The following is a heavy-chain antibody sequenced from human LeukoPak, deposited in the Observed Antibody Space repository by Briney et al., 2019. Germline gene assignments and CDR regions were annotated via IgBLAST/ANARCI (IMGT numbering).Heavy chain of an antibody. CDR2: ISYDGSTK. CDR3: ARSDYYDSSGYYYFDY. D-gene: IGHD3-22*01. Sequence: PGGSLRLSCAASGFTFSSYAIHWVRQAPDKGLEWVAVISYDGSTKYNADSVKGRFTISRDNSKNTLYLQMNSLRPEDTAVYYCARSDYYDSSGYYYFDYWGQGTLVTVSS. J-gene: IGHJ4*02. V-gene: IGHV3-30*04. CDR1: GFTFSSYA.